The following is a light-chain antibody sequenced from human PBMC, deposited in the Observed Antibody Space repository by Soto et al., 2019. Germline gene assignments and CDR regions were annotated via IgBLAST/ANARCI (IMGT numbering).Light chain of an antibody. CDR3: HQRSSWLFT. J-gene: IGKJ3*01. CDR1: QSVSSY. Sequence: EIVLTQSPATLSLSPGERATLSCRASQSVSSYLAWYQQKPGQAPRLLISDASNRATGIQARCRGSGSVTAVTLTSSSREPEDVAVYYCHQRSSWLFTFGPGTKGDIK. V-gene: IGKV3-11*01. CDR2: DAS.